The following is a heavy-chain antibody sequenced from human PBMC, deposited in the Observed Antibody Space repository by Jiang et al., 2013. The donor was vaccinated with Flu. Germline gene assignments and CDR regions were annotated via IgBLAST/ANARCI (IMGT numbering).Heavy chain of an antibody. Sequence: GSGLVKPSETLSLTCTVSGGSISSYYWSWIRQPPGKGLEWIGYIHYSGSTNYNPSLKSRVTISVDTSKNQFSLKLSSVTAADTAVYYCARHPPRGGLSGYNSGYAFDIWGQGTMVTVSS. CDR2: IHYSGST. J-gene: IGHJ3*02. CDR1: GGSISSYY. V-gene: IGHV4-59*01. D-gene: IGHD5-24*01. CDR3: ARHPPRGGLSGYNSGYAFDI.